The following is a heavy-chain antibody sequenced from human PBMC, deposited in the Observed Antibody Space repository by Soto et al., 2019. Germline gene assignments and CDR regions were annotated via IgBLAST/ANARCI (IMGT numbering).Heavy chain of an antibody. CDR2: ISAYNGNT. J-gene: IGHJ4*02. CDR1: RYTFTSYG. Sequence: SSGKVSCKASRYTFTSYGISWVRQAPGQGLEWMGWISAYNGNTNYAQKLQGRVTMTTDTSTSTAYMELRSLRSDDTAVYYCARDFYDFWSGYPTVPDYWGQGTLVTVSS. V-gene: IGHV1-18*01. CDR3: ARDFYDFWSGYPTVPDY. D-gene: IGHD3-3*01.